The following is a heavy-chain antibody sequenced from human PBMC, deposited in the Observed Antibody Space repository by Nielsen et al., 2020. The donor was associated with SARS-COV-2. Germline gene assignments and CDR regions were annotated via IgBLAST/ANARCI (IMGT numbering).Heavy chain of an antibody. D-gene: IGHD6-19*01. J-gene: IGHJ4*02. Sequence: GESLKISCAASGFTFSSYGMHWVRQAPGKGLEWVAAISYDGSNKYYADSVKGRFTISRDNSKNTLYLQMNSLRAEDTAVYYCARTYSSGWSHYFDYWGQGTLVTVSS. CDR1: GFTFSSYG. CDR2: ISYDGSNK. CDR3: ARTYSSGWSHYFDY. V-gene: IGHV3-30*03.